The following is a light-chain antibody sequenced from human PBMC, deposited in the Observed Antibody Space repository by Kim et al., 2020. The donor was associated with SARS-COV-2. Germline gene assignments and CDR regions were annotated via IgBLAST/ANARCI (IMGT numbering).Light chain of an antibody. CDR2: SVN. CDR1: TSNIGSNT. Sequence: GRRVTISCSGRTSNIGSNTVNWYQHLPGTAPKLLIDSVNERPSGVPERFSASKSGTSASLAISGLRSEDEADYYCATWDESLNIWVFGGGTQLTVL. J-gene: IGLJ3*02. V-gene: IGLV1-44*01. CDR3: ATWDESLNIWV.